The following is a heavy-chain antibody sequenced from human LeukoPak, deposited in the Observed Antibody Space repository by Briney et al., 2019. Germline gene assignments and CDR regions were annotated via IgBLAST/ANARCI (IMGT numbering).Heavy chain of an antibody. CDR1: GFTLSSYE. V-gene: IGHV3-7*01. CDR3: ARDTDDFQGLDI. D-gene: IGHD3-3*01. Sequence: GGSLRLSCAASGFTLSSYEMNWVRQAPGKGLEWVANINLDGRQRFYVDSVKGRFTISRASTENSLYLQMNSLRVEDTAVYYCARDTDDFQGLDIWGQGTVVTVSS. J-gene: IGHJ3*02. CDR2: INLDGRQR.